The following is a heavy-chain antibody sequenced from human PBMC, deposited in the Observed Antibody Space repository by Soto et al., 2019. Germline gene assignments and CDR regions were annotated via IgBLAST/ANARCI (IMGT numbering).Heavy chain of an antibody. Sequence: PGGSLRLSCAASGFTFSTYAMSWVRQAPGKGLEWVSTISASGSYTYYADSVKGRFTISRDNSKNTLYLQMNGLRAEDTAVYYCAKDEGSGGATGYFDYWGQGA. V-gene: IGHV3-23*01. D-gene: IGHD1-26*01. J-gene: IGHJ4*02. CDR3: AKDEGSGGATGYFDY. CDR2: ISASGSYT. CDR1: GFTFSTYA.